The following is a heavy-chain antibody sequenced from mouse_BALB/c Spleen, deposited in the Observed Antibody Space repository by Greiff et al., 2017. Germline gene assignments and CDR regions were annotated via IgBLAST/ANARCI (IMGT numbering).Heavy chain of an antibody. CDR2: ISSGSSTI. CDR3: ARDRGYRYDGSWFAY. J-gene: IGHJ3*01. D-gene: IGHD2-14*01. Sequence: EVQLVESGGGLVQPGGSRKLSCAASGFTFSSFGMHWVRQAPEKGLEWVAYISSGSSTIYYADKVKGRFTISRDNAKNNLYLQMSSLKSEDKAMYYCARDRGYRYDGSWFAYWGQGTLVTVSA. V-gene: IGHV5-17*02. CDR1: GFTFSSFG.